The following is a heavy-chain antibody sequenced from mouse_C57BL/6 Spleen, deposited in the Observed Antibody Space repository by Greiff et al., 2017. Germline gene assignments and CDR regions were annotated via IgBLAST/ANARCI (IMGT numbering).Heavy chain of an antibody. V-gene: IGHV14-1*01. CDR2: IDPEDGDT. CDR1: GFNIKDYY. J-gene: IGHJ3*01. Sequence: VQLQQSGAELVRPGASVKLSCTASGFNIKDYYMHWVKQRPEQGLEWIGRIDPEDGDTEYAPKFQGKATMTADTSSNTAYLQLSSLTSEDTAVSYCNPYDGYYVAWFAYCGQGTLVTVSA. D-gene: IGHD2-3*01. CDR3: NPYDGYYVAWFAY.